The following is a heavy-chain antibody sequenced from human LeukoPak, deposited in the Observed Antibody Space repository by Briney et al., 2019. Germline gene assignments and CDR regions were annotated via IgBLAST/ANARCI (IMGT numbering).Heavy chain of an antibody. CDR1: GGTFSSYA. CDR2: IIPIFGTA. Sequence: ASVKVSCKASGGTFSSYAISWVRQAPGQGLEWMGGIIPIFGTANYAQKFQGRVTITADESTSTAYMELSSLRSEDTAVYYCARDPVPPKEYDILTGYYKGIGYWGQGTLVTVSS. J-gene: IGHJ4*02. D-gene: IGHD3-9*01. CDR3: ARDPVPPKEYDILTGYYKGIGY. V-gene: IGHV1-69*13.